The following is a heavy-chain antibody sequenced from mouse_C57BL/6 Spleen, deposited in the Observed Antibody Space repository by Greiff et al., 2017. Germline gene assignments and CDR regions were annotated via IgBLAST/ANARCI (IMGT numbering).Heavy chain of an antibody. J-gene: IGHJ1*03. D-gene: IGHD1-1*01. V-gene: IGHV3-1*01. Sequence: VQLQQSGPGMVKPSQSLSLTCTVTGYSITSGYDWHWIRPFPGNKLEWMGYISYSGSTNYNPSLKSRISITHDTSKNHVFLKLNSVTTEDTATYYCARDSHYYGSSHWYFDVWGTGTTVTVSS. CDR2: ISYSGST. CDR1: GYSITSGYD. CDR3: ARDSHYYGSSHWYFDV.